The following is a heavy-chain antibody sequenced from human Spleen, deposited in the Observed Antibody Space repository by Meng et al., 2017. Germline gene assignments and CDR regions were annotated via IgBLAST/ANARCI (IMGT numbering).Heavy chain of an antibody. CDR2: ISWNSGSI. CDR3: ANPINYYDSSSLAD. CDR1: GFTFDDYA. J-gene: IGHJ4*02. D-gene: IGHD3-22*01. Sequence: GGSLRLSCVASGFTFDDYAMHWVRQAPGKGLEWVSGISWNSGSIGYADSVKGRFTISRDNAKNSLYLQMNSLRAEDTAVYYCANPINYYDSSSLADWGQGTLVTVSS. V-gene: IGHV3-9*01.